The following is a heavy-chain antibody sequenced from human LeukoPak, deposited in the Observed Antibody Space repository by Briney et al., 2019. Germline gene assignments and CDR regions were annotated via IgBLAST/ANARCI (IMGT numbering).Heavy chain of an antibody. CDR1: GFTFTNFA. CDR2: ILASGGTT. V-gene: IGHV3-23*01. CDR3: AKNYYDYTGPYSWVFDY. J-gene: IGHJ4*02. Sequence: QRGGSLRLSCPASGFTFTNFAMSWVRQAPGKGLEWVSGILASGGTTYYADSVKGRFISSRDNSKTTLYLQMSSLRAEDTAIYYCAKNYYDYTGPYSWVFDYWGQGTLVTVSS. D-gene: IGHD3-22*01.